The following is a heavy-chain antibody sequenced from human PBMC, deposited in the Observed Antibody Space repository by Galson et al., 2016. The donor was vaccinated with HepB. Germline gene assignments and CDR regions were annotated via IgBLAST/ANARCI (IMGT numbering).Heavy chain of an antibody. J-gene: IGHJ3*02. CDR3: VRHKQQPNWDAFDI. CDR1: GYSFTSNW. CDR2: IWPSDSTT. D-gene: IGHD6-13*01. V-gene: IGHV5-51*01. Sequence: QSGAEVKKPGESLKISCKASGYSFTSNWIGWVRQMPGKGLELMGIIWPSDSTTAYNPSFRGQVTVSADTSISTTYLQWGSLKASDTAMYFCVRHKQQPNWDAFDIWGQGTMVTVSS.